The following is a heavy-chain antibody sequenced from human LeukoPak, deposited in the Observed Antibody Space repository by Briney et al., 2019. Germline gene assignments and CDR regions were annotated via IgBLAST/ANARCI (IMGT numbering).Heavy chain of an antibody. V-gene: IGHV4-4*07. CDR2: IYMRGRT. CDR1: GGSISTYY. D-gene: IGHD5-18*01. J-gene: IGHJ4*02. CDR3: XRXTSXTAMASYYFDQ. Sequence: SETLSLTCTVSGGSISTYYWSWIRQPAGKGLEWIGRIYMRGRTNYNPSLQSRVTMSVDTSKNQFSLKLRSVTDADTAVYYCXRXTSXTAMASYYFDQWGQGTLVTVSS.